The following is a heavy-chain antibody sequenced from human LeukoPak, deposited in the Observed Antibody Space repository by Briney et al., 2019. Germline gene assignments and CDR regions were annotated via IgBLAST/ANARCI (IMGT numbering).Heavy chain of an antibody. CDR3: ARDTYYYDSSGYGY. J-gene: IGHJ4*02. V-gene: IGHV1-2*02. CDR2: INPNSGGT. Sequence: ASVKVSCKASGYTFTGYYMHWVRQAPGRGLEWMGWINPNSGGTNYAQKFQGRVTMTRDTSISTAYMELSRLRSDDTAVYYCARDTYYYDSSGYGYWGQGTLVTVSS. CDR1: GYTFTGYY. D-gene: IGHD3-22*01.